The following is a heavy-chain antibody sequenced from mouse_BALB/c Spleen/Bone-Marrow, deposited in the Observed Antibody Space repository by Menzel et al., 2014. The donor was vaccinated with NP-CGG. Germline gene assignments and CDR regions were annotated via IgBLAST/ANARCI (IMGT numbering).Heavy chain of an antibody. Sequence: EVQLVESGAELVKPGASVKLSCTAPGFNIKDTYMHWVKQRPEQGLEWIGRIDPANGNTKYDPKFQGKATITADTSSNTAYLQLSSLTSEDTAVYYCATMITDWYFDVWGAGTTVTVSS. V-gene: IGHV14-3*02. D-gene: IGHD2-4*01. CDR1: GFNIKDTY. J-gene: IGHJ1*01. CDR2: IDPANGNT. CDR3: ATMITDWYFDV.